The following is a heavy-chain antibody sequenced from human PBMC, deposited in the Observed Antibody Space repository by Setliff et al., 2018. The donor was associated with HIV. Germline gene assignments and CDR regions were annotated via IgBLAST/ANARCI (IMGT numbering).Heavy chain of an antibody. CDR1: GGSINSYY. V-gene: IGHV4-4*08. J-gene: IGHJ6*03. CDR3: ARDRRGYYYGSGSCYMDV. Sequence: SETLSLTCTVSGGSINSYYWSWIRLPPGRGLEWIGYVSTSGSTKYNPSLKSRLTIFMDTSKNQFSLKLSSVTAADTAVYYCARDRRGYYYGSGSCYMDVWGKGTTVTVS. D-gene: IGHD3-10*01. CDR2: VSTSGST.